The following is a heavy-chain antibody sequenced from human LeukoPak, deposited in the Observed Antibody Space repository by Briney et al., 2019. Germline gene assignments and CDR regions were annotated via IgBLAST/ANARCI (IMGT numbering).Heavy chain of an antibody. CDR3: ARAALRRIAAAGTPY. V-gene: IGHV1-2*02. J-gene: IGHJ4*02. Sequence: EASVKVSCKASGYTFTGYYMHWVRQAPGQGLEWMGWINPNSGGTNYAQKFQGRVTMTRDTSISTAYMELSRLRSDDTAVYYCARAALRRIAAAGTPYWGQGTLVTVSS. CDR2: INPNSGGT. CDR1: GYTFTGYY. D-gene: IGHD6-13*01.